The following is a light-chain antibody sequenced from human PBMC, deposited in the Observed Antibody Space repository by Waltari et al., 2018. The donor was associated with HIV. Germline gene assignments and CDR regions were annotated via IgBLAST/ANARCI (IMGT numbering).Light chain of an antibody. V-gene: IGLV2-8*01. CDR2: EGS. CDR3: TSYAGSGEYV. Sequence: QSALTPPPSASGSPGHSVTIPCTGPSRDVGGYVFVSWYQHHPGKVPRLIMYEGSKRPSGGPDRFSGFKSGNTASLTVSGLQAEYEADYYCTSYAGSGEYVFGTGTKVTVL. CDR1: SRDVGGYVF. J-gene: IGLJ1*01.